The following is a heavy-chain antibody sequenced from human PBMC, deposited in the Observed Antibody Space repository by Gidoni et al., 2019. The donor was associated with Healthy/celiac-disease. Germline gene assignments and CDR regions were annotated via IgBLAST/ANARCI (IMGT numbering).Heavy chain of an antibody. Sequence: RLSCAASGFTFSSYGMHWVRQAQGKGLAWVAVIWSDGSNKYYADSVKGRFTISRDNSKNTLYLQMNSLRAEDTAVYYCARDRVLLWFGEVSYGMDVWGQGTTVTVSS. CDR3: ARDRVLLWFGEVSYGMDV. V-gene: IGHV3-33*01. J-gene: IGHJ6*02. CDR2: IWSDGSNK. D-gene: IGHD3-10*01. CDR1: GFTFSSYG.